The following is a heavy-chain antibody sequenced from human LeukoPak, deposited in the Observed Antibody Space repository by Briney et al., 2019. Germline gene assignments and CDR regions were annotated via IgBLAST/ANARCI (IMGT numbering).Heavy chain of an antibody. V-gene: IGHV4-39*01. CDR2: IYYSGST. D-gene: IGHD6-6*01. Sequence: SETLSLTCAVSGGSISSNSYYWGWIRQPPGKGLEWIGSIYYSGSTYYNPSLKSRVTISVDTSKNQFSLKLSSVTAADTAVYYCARVSGSSPDDYYYYYMDVWGKGTTVTVSS. CDR1: GGSISSNSYY. CDR3: ARVSGSSPDDYYYYYMDV. J-gene: IGHJ6*03.